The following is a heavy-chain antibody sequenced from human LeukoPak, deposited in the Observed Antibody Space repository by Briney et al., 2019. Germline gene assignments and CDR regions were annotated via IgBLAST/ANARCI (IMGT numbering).Heavy chain of an antibody. J-gene: IGHJ4*02. D-gene: IGHD1-26*01. CDR2: VSAYNGNT. CDR1: GYTFTSYG. V-gene: IGHV1-18*01. Sequence: ASVKVSCKASGYTFTSYGISWVRQAPGQGLEWMGWVSAYNGNTNYAQKLQGRVTMTTDTSKSTAYMELRSLRTDDTAVYYCARDRRSYPDYWGQGNLVTVSS. CDR3: ARDRRSYPDY.